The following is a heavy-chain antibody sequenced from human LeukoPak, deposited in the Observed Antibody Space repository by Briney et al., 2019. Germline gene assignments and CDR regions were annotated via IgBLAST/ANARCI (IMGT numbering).Heavy chain of an antibody. D-gene: IGHD6-19*01. Sequence: GGSLRLSCAASGFTFSSYAMHWVRQAPGKGLEWVAVISYDGSNKYYADSVKGRFTISRDNSKNTLYLQMSSLRAEDTAVYYCARTPPGGSGWYYFDYWGQGTLVTVSS. CDR1: GFTFSSYA. CDR3: ARTPPGGSGWYYFDY. V-gene: IGHV3-30*04. J-gene: IGHJ4*02. CDR2: ISYDGSNK.